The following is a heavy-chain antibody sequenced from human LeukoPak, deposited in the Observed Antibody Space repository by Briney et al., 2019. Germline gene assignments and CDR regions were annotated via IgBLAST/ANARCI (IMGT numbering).Heavy chain of an antibody. J-gene: IGHJ5*02. CDR3: ARDNSLARKVGAITYNWFDP. D-gene: IGHD1-26*01. CDR2: INHSGST. V-gene: IGHV4-34*01. CDR1: GDSFSGYY. Sequence: SETLSLTCAVYGDSFSGYYWSWIRQPPGKGLEWIGEINHSGSTNYNPSVKSRVTISVDKSKNQFSLRLNSVTAADTAVYYCARDNSLARKVGAITYNWFDPWGQGALVTVSS.